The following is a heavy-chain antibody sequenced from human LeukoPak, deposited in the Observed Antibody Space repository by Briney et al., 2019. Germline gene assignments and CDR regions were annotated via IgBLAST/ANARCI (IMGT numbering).Heavy chain of an antibody. V-gene: IGHV4-59*11. CDR1: GCSISSHY. Sequence: PSETLSLTCTVSGCSISSHYWTWIRQSPVNGLEWIGDISNSGSTSYNPSLKSRVTISIDTSKNQFSLKLSSVTAADTAVYYCGRDALVGYFSYYYMDVWGKGTTVTVSS. J-gene: IGHJ6*03. D-gene: IGHD2-15*01. CDR3: GRDALVGYFSYYYMDV. CDR2: ISNSGST.